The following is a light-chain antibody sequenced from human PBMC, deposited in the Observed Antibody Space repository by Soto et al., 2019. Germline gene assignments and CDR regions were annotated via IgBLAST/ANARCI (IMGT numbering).Light chain of an antibody. CDR3: GSWTTYRPYV. J-gene: IGLJ1*01. CDR1: SSDIGNYNA. V-gene: IGLV2-14*01. Sequence: QSVLTQPASVSGSPGQSITIPCTGTSSDIGNYNAVSWYQQHPGKAPKLIIYEVTNRPSGVSDRFSGSKSGNTASLTISGLQAKDEADYYCGSWTTYRPYVFATGTKVTVL. CDR2: EVT.